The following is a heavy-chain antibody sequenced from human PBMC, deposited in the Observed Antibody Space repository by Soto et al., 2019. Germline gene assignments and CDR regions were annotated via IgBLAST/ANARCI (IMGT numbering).Heavy chain of an antibody. D-gene: IGHD3-10*01. CDR1: GGSISSYY. Sequence: QVQLQESGPGLVKPLETLSLTCTVSGGSISSYYWSWIRQPPGKGLEWIGYIHYSGSTNYNPSLKSRVTMSGDTSKNQLSLKLSSVTAADTAVYYCARGGGGGRDWFDPWGQGTLVTVSS. CDR2: IHYSGST. J-gene: IGHJ5*02. CDR3: ARGGGGGRDWFDP. V-gene: IGHV4-59*01.